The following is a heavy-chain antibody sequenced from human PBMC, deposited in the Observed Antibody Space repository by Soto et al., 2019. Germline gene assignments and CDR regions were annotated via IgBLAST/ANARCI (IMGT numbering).Heavy chain of an antibody. CDR3: ARGHYYYYGMDV. Sequence: QVQLVQSGAEVKKPGSSVKVSCKASGGTFSSYAISWVRQAPGQGLEWMGGIIPIFGTANYAQKFQGRVKITADESASTAYMELSSLRSEETAVYYCARGHYYYYGMDVWGQGTTVTVSS. CDR2: IIPIFGTA. J-gene: IGHJ6*02. CDR1: GGTFSSYA. V-gene: IGHV1-69*12.